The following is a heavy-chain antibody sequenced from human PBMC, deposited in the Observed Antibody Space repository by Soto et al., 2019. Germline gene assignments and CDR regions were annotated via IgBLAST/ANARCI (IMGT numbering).Heavy chain of an antibody. CDR1: GGSVSSDAYY. V-gene: IGHV4-31*03. Sequence: SETLSLTCTVSGGSVSSDAYYWSWIRQPPGEGLEWIGYIYYSGHSYYNPSLRSRLTISVDMSKNQFSLTVNSVTAADTAIYYCARVIRDGYNYDEHVDHWGQGTLVT. CDR2: IYYSGHS. D-gene: IGHD5-12*01. CDR3: ARVIRDGYNYDEHVDH. J-gene: IGHJ4*02.